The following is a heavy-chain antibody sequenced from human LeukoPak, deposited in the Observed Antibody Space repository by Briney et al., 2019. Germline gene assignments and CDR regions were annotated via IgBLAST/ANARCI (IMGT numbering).Heavy chain of an antibody. CDR3: ARDSGSYYYDSSGTDDAFDI. V-gene: IGHV3-11*01. CDR1: GFTFSDYY. J-gene: IGHJ3*02. Sequence: PGGSLRLSCEASGFTFSDYYMSWIRQAPGKGLEWVSYISSSGSTIYYADSVKGRFTISRDNAKNSLYLQMNSLRAEDTAVYYCARDSGSYYYDSSGTDDAFDIWGQGTMVTVSS. CDR2: ISSSGSTI. D-gene: IGHD3-22*01.